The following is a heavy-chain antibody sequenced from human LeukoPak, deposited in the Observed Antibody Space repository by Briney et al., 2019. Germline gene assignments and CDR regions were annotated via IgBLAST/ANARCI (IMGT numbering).Heavy chain of an antibody. CDR3: ARDRLPAYCGGDCFPDDAFDI. J-gene: IGHJ3*02. V-gene: IGHV4-31*03. CDR1: GGSISSGGYY. D-gene: IGHD2-21*02. CDR2: IYYSGST. Sequence: PSQTLSLTCTVSGGSISSGGYYWSWIRQHPGKGLEWIGYIYYSGSTYYNPSLKSRVTISVDTSKNQFSLKLSSVTAADTAVYYCARDRLPAYCGGDCFPDDAFDIWGQGTMVTVSS.